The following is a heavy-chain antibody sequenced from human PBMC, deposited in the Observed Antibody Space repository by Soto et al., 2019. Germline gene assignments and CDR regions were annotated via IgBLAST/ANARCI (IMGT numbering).Heavy chain of an antibody. D-gene: IGHD3-10*01. CDR2: ISAYNGNT. J-gene: IGHJ4*02. CDR3: GADITRGPLPTS. Sequence: ASVKVSCKASGYTFTSYGISWVRQAPGQGLEWMGWISAYNGNTNYAQKLQGRVTMTTDTSTSAAYMELRSLRSDDTAVYYCGADITRGPLPTSWGQGTLVTVSS. V-gene: IGHV1-18*01. CDR1: GYTFTSYG.